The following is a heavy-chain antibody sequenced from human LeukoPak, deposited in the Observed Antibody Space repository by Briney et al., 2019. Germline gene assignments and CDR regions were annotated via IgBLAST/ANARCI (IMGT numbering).Heavy chain of an antibody. CDR3: VRDGMGAIVYDY. V-gene: IGHV3-74*01. D-gene: IGHD2-15*01. CDR2: TKGDGSST. CDR1: GFTFSSYW. Sequence: GGSLRLSCAASGFTFSSYWMHWVRQAPGKGLVWVSHTKGDGSSTSYADSVKGRFTISRDNAKNTLYLQMNSLRAEDTAVYYCVRDGMGAIVYDYWGQGTLVTVSS. J-gene: IGHJ4*02.